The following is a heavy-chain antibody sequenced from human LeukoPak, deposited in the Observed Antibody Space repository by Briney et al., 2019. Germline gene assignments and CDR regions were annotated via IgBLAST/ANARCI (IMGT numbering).Heavy chain of an antibody. D-gene: IGHD2-15*01. Sequence: GGSLRLSCAASGFTFSSYGMHWVRQAPGKGLEWVAVIWYDGSNKYYADSVKGRFTISRDNSKNTLYLQMNSLRAEDTAVYYCAKSVVVAAAFDLWGRGALVTVSS. CDR3: AKSVVVAAAFDL. J-gene: IGHJ2*01. CDR2: IWYDGSNK. V-gene: IGHV3-33*06. CDR1: GFTFSSYG.